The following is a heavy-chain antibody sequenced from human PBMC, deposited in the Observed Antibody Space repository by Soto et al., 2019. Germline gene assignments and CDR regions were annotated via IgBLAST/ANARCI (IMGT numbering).Heavy chain of an antibody. V-gene: IGHV4-59*01. Sequence: PSETLSLTCTVSGASISRYYWSWIRQSPGKGLEWIGYIHYSGSTNYNPSLKSRVTISVDTSKNQLSLKLSSVTAADTAVYYCARGSAAGTKSPFDYWGQGTLVTSPQ. D-gene: IGHD6-13*01. CDR2: IHYSGST. CDR1: GASISRYY. CDR3: ARGSAAGTKSPFDY. J-gene: IGHJ4*02.